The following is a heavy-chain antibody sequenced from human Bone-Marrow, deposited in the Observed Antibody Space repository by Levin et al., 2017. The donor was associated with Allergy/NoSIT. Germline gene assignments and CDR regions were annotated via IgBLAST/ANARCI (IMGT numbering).Heavy chain of an antibody. Sequence: GGSLRLSCAASGFTFDGYAMHWVRQAPGKGLEWVAGINWNSDRIGYADSVRGRFTISRDNSKNSLYLQMSSLRSEDTALYYCAKDLQSTTTSNFGFDYWGQGTLVTVFS. CDR1: GFTFDGYA. J-gene: IGHJ4*02. CDR3: AKDLQSTTTSNFGFDY. CDR2: INWNSDRI. D-gene: IGHD1-1*01. V-gene: IGHV3-9*01.